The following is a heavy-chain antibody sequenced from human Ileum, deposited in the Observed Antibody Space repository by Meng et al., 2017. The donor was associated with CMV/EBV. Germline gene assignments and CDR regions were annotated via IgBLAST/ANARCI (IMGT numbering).Heavy chain of an antibody. Sequence: QLQESGPGLVKSSETLSLTCTVSGGSISSSGYCWGWIRQPPGKGLEWVAYIRFDGNNIKYADSVKGRFTISRDDSKSTLYLQMNSLRAEDTAVYYCTKPRPGRPTVLFEYWGQGTLVTVSS. D-gene: IGHD1-14*01. J-gene: IGHJ4*02. CDR1: GGSISSSGYC. CDR3: TKPRPGRPTVLFEY. CDR2: IRFDGNNI. V-gene: IGHV3-30*02.